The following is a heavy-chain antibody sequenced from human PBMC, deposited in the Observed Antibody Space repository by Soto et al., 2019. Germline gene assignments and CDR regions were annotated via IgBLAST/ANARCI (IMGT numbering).Heavy chain of an antibody. V-gene: IGHV1-69*13. J-gene: IGHJ4*02. D-gene: IGHD3-10*01. CDR1: GGTFSSYA. CDR2: IIPIFGTA. Sequence: SVKVSCKASGGTFSSYAISWVRQAPGQGLEWMGGIIPIFGTANYAQKFQGRVTITADESTSTAYMELSSLRSEDTAVYYCARVAKPITMVRGGPTYYFDYWGQGTLVTVSS. CDR3: ARVAKPITMVRGGPTYYFDY.